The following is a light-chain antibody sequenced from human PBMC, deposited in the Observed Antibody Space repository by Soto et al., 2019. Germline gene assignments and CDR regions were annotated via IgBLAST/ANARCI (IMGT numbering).Light chain of an antibody. CDR3: QQYNNYWT. J-gene: IGKJ1*01. CDR2: GAS. Sequence: EIVMTQSPATLSVSPGERATLSCRASQSVSNNLAWYQQKPGQAPRLLIYGASTRATGIPDRFSGSGSGTEFTLTISSLQPDDFATYYCQQYNNYWTFGQGTKVEIK. CDR1: QSVSNN. V-gene: IGKV3-15*01.